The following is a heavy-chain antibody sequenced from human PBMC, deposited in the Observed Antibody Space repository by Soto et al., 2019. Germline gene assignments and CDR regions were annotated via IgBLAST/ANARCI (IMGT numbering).Heavy chain of an antibody. CDR2: IYHSGST. V-gene: IGHV4-30-2*01. J-gene: IGHJ4*02. Sequence: PSEALSRTCAVSGGSISSGGYSWSWIRQPPGKGLEWIGYIYHSGSTYYNPSLKSRVTISVDRSKNQFSLKLSSVTAADTAVYYCARTTSPSRFDYWGQGTLVTVSS. CDR1: GGSISSGGYS. CDR3: ARTTSPSRFDY. D-gene: IGHD1-1*01.